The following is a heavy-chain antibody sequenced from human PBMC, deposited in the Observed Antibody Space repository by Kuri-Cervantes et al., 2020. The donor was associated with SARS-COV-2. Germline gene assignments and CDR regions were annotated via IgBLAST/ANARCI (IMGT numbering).Heavy chain of an antibody. CDR1: GYTFTSYA. CDR2: INAGNGNT. J-gene: IGHJ6*02. D-gene: IGHD6-6*01. CDR3: ARFQSSRGKPYYYYGMDV. Sequence: ASVKVSCKASGYTFTSYAMHWVRQAPGQRLEWMGWINAGNGNTKYSQKFQGRVTITRDTSASTAYMELSSLRSEDTAVYYRARFQSSRGKPYYYYGMDVWGQGTTVTVSS. V-gene: IGHV1-3*01.